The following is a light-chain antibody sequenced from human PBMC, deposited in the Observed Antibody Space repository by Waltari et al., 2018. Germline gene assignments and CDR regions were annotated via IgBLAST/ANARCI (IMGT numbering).Light chain of an antibody. J-gene: IGKJ2*01. CDR2: AAS. V-gene: IGKV1-39*01. CDR1: QSISSY. Sequence: DIQMTQSPSSLSASVGDRVTITCRASQSISSYLNWYQQKPGKVPKLLIYAASSLQSGVPSRFSGSGSGTDFTLTISSLQPEDFATYYCQQSYSTPRTFGQGTILEIK. CDR3: QQSYSTPRT.